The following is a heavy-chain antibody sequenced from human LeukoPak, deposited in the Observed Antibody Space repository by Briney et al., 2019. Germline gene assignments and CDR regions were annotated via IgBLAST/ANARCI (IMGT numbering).Heavy chain of an antibody. D-gene: IGHD2-2*02. CDR1: GGSFSGYY. Sequence: PSETLSLTCAVYGGSFSGYYWSWIRQPPGKGLEWIGEINHSVSTNYNPSPKSRVTISVDPSKNQFSLKLSSVTAADTAVYYCARGRRYCSSTSCYTHWFDPWGQGTLVTVSS. J-gene: IGHJ5*02. V-gene: IGHV4-34*01. CDR2: INHSVST. CDR3: ARGRRYCSSTSCYTHWFDP.